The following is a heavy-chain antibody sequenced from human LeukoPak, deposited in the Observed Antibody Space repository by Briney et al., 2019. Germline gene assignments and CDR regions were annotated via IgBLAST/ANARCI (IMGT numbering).Heavy chain of an antibody. CDR1: GYTFTSYG. CDR2: ISAYNGNT. V-gene: IGHV1-18*01. D-gene: IGHD3-22*01. CDR3: ARGAYYDSSGYAGTDNWFDP. J-gene: IGHJ5*02. Sequence: GASVKVSCKASGYTFTSYGISWVRQAPGQGLEWMGWISAYNGNTNYAQKLQGRVTMTTDTSTSTAYMELRSLRSDDTAVYYCARGAYYDSSGYAGTDNWFDPWDQGTLVTVSS.